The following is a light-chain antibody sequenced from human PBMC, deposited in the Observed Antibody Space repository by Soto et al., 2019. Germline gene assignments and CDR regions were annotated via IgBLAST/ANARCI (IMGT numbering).Light chain of an antibody. V-gene: IGLV1-40*01. Sequence: QSVLTQPPSVSGAPGQRVTISCTGSSSNIGAGYDVHWYQQLPGTAPKLLIYGNINRPSGVPDRFSGSKSGTSASLAITGLQAEDEADYYCQSYDSSLSGSIFGGGTKRTVL. CDR2: GNI. J-gene: IGLJ2*01. CDR1: SSNIGAGYD. CDR3: QSYDSSLSGSI.